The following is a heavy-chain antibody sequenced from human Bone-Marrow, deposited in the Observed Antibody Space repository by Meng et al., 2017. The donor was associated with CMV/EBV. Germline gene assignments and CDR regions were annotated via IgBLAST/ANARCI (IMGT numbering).Heavy chain of an antibody. V-gene: IGHV1-2*02. CDR1: GYTFTGYY. D-gene: IGHD6-13*01. J-gene: IGHJ4*02. Sequence: AAVNVSCKASGYTFTGYYMHWVRQAPGQGLEWMGWINPNSGGTNYAQKFQGRVTMTRDTSISTAYMELTSLTSDDTAVYYCARDQQLVPLYWGQGTLVTVSS. CDR3: ARDQQLVPLY. CDR2: INPNSGGT.